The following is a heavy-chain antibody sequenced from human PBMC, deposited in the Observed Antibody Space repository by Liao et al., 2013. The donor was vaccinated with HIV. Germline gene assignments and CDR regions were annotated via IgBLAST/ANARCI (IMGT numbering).Heavy chain of an antibody. D-gene: IGHD6-13*01. CDR3: ARESIGYLDS. CDR2: IDHSGST. Sequence: QVKLQQWGAGLLKPSETLSLTCAVYGYPLTIGHYWSWIRQFPGGRLEWIGEIDHSGSTNYNPSLKSRVTISVDTSKIHFSLRLTSVTAADTAVYFCARESIGYLDSWGQGTLVTVSS. V-gene: IGHV4-34*01. J-gene: IGHJ5*01. CDR1: GYPLTIGHY.